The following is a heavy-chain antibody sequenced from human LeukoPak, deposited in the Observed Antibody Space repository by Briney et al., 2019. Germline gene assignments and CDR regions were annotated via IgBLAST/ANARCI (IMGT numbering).Heavy chain of an antibody. D-gene: IGHD3-10*01. CDR3: AKDREISYYYYYMDV. CDR1: GFTFSSYD. V-gene: IGHV3-13*01. J-gene: IGHJ6*03. CDR2: IGTAGDT. Sequence: GGSLRLSCAASGFTFSSYDMHWVRQATGKGLEWVSAIGTAGDTYYPGSVKGRFTISRENAKNSLYLQMNSLRAGDTAVYYCAKDREISYYYYYMDVWGKGTTVTISS.